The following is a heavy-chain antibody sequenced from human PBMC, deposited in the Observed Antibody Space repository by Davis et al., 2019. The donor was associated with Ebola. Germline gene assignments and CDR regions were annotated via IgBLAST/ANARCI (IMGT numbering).Heavy chain of an antibody. D-gene: IGHD5-24*01. CDR1: GYTFTDYN. V-gene: IGHV1-2*06. CDR2: VILKSGAT. CDR3: ARGWLRTGFDS. J-gene: IGHJ4*02. Sequence: ASVKVSCKASGYTFTDYNIHWMRQAPGQGLEWLGRVILKSGATNYAQKFQGRVTMTRDTSISTVYMELSSLRYDDTAVYYCARGWLRTGFDSWGQGAPVTVSS.